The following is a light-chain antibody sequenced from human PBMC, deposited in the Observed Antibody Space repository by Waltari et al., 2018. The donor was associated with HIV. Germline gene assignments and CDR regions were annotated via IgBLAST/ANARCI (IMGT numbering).Light chain of an antibody. CDR2: EVT. J-gene: IGLJ3*02. Sequence: QSALPQSASVSGSPGQSITISCPGTSSDFGAYTLVSWYQQPPGEVPTLLIYEVTKRPSGVSTRFSGSKSGNTASLTISGLQAEDEADYFCCSYAGSGLVFGGGTKLTVL. CDR3: CSYAGSGLV. V-gene: IGLV2-23*02. CDR1: SSDFGAYTL.